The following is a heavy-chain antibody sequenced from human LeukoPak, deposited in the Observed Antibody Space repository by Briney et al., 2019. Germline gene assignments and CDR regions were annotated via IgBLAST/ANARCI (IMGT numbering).Heavy chain of an antibody. CDR3: AKYGFSCCFGTSCIPH. D-gene: IGHD2-2*01. CDR1: GGSISSSSYY. J-gene: IGHJ4*02. V-gene: IGHV4-39*07. Sequence: SETLSLTCTVSGGSISSSSYYWGWIRQPPGKGLEWIGNIYYSGNTFYNPSLKSRVTISVDTSKNQFSLKLSSVTAADTAMYYCAKYGFSCCFGTSCIPHWGQGTLVTVSS. CDR2: IYYSGNT.